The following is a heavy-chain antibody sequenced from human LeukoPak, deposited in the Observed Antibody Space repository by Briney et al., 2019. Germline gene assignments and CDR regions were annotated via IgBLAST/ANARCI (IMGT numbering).Heavy chain of an antibody. J-gene: IGHJ3*02. CDR1: GGSISSYY. V-gene: IGHV4-59*01. CDR3: ARRLGYCSSTSCPITAFDI. CDR2: IYYSGST. Sequence: SETLSLTCTVSGGSISSYYWSWVRQPPGKGLEWIGYIYYSGSTNYNPSLKSRVTISVDTSKNQFSLKLSSVTAADTAVYYCARRLGYCSSTSCPITAFDIWGQGTMVTVSS. D-gene: IGHD2-2*01.